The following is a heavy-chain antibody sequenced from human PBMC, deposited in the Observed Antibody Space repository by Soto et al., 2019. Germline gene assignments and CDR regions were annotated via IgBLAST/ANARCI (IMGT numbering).Heavy chain of an antibody. Sequence: SVKVSCKASGGTFSSYAISWVRQAPGQGLEWMGGIIPIFGTANYAQKFQGRVTITADESTSTAYMELSSLRSEDTAVYYCARDQPDSYYYDSSGYYYGYWFDPWGQGTLVTVSS. CDR2: IIPIFGTA. D-gene: IGHD3-22*01. CDR1: GGTFSSYA. J-gene: IGHJ5*02. V-gene: IGHV1-69*13. CDR3: ARDQPDSYYYDSSGYYYGYWFDP.